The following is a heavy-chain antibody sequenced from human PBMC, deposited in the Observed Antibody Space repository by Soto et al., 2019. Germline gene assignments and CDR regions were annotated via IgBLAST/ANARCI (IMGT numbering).Heavy chain of an antibody. D-gene: IGHD6-13*01. J-gene: IGHJ4*02. CDR3: AKDQGSSWYDTDY. V-gene: IGHV3-23*01. CDR2: ISGSGGST. CDR1: GFTFSNYA. Sequence: GGSLRLCCAASGFTFSNYAVTWVRQAPGKGLEWVSTISGSGGSTYYADSVKGRFTISRDNSKNTLYLQMNSLRAEDTAVYYCAKDQGSSWYDTDYWGQGPLVTVSS.